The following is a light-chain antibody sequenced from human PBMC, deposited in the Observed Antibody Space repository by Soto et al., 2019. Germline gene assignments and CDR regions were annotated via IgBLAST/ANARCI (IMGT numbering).Light chain of an antibody. CDR3: QQYNNLWT. CDR2: AAS. V-gene: IGKV1-5*01. CDR1: QSIGKF. Sequence: DIQMTQTPSSLSASVGDRLTITCRASQSIGKFLNWYQQKPGTAPNLLISAASSLQSGVPSRFSGSGSGTQFTLTIRSLQPDDFATYYCQQYNNLWTFGQGTKVDIK. J-gene: IGKJ1*01.